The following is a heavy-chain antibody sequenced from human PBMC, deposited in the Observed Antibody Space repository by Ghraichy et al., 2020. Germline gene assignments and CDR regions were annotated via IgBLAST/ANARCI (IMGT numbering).Heavy chain of an antibody. D-gene: IGHD3-10*01. CDR3: ARDRRVMGIAVRPGWFDP. Sequence: ASVKVSCKASGYTFTSHGINCVRQAPGQGPEWMGWIRGDTGKTFYAQKFQDRVTMTTDTSTSTAYMELRSLRSDDTAVYYCARDRRVMGIAVRPGWFDPWGQGTLVTVSS. CDR1: GYTFTSHG. V-gene: IGHV1-18*04. J-gene: IGHJ5*02. CDR2: IRGDTGKT.